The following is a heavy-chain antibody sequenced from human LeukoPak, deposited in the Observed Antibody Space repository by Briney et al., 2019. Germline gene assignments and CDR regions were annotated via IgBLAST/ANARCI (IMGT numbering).Heavy chain of an antibody. CDR1: GGSISSYY. D-gene: IGHD6-6*01. V-gene: IGHV4-59*08. J-gene: IGHJ1*01. CDR2: IYYSGST. CDR3: ASLYSSSFIPNEYFQH. Sequence: SETLSLTCTVSGGSISSYYWSWIRQPPGKGLEWIGYIYYSGSTNYNPSLKSRVTISVDTSKNQSSLKLSSVTAADTAVYYCASLYSSSFIPNEYFQHWGQGTLVTVSS.